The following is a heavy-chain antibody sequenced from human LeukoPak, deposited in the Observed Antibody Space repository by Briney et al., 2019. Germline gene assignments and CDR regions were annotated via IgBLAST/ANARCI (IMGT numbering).Heavy chain of an antibody. D-gene: IGHD3-10*01. Sequence: ASVKVSCKVSGYTLTELSMHWVRQAPGKGLEWMGGFDPEDGETIYAQKFQGRVTITADESTSTAYMELSSLRSEDTAVYYCARVDTMVRGAYNWFDPWGQGTLVTVSS. CDR3: ARVDTMVRGAYNWFDP. J-gene: IGHJ5*02. V-gene: IGHV1-24*01. CDR2: FDPEDGET. CDR1: GYTLTELS.